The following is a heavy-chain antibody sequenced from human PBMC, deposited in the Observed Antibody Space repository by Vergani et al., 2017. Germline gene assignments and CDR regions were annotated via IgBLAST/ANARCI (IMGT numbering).Heavy chain of an antibody. Sequence: EVQLVESGGDLVQPGRSLRLSCTASGFTFGYYAMDWFRQAPGQGLGWVGGIRSKAYGQATIYAASVKSRFTISRDDSKSIAYLQMNNLQTEDTAMYYCVRDQVTMLRGSDALDIWGQGTMVTVSS. CDR2: IRSKAYGQAT. J-gene: IGHJ3*02. V-gene: IGHV3-49*03. CDR3: VRDQVTMLRGSDALDI. CDR1: GFTFGYYA. D-gene: IGHD3-10*01.